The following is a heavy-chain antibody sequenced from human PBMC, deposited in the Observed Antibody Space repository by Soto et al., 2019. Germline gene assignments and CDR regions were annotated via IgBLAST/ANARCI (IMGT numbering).Heavy chain of an antibody. CDR2: IIPIFGTA. CDR3: ARHPGGVAGPGGYFDY. Sequence: SVKVSCKASGGTFSSYAISWVRQAPGQGLEWMGGIIPIFGTANYAQKFQGRVTITADESTSTAYMELSGLRSEDTAVYYCARHPGGVAGPGGYFDYWGQGTLVTVSS. V-gene: IGHV1-69*13. J-gene: IGHJ4*02. CDR1: GGTFSSYA. D-gene: IGHD6-19*01.